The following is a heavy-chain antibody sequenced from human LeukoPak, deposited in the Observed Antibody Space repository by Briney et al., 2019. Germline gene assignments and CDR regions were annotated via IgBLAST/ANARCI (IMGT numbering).Heavy chain of an antibody. J-gene: IGHJ6*02. CDR3: ARGRLRLYYYYGMDV. V-gene: IGHV4-34*01. CDR1: GGSFSGYY. CDR2: INHSGST. D-gene: IGHD4-17*01. Sequence: SETLSLTCAVYGGSFSGYYWSWIRQPPGKGLEWIGEINHSGSTNYNPSLKSRVIISVDTSKNQFSLKLSSVTAADTAVYYCARGRLRLYYYYGMDVWGQGTTVTVSS.